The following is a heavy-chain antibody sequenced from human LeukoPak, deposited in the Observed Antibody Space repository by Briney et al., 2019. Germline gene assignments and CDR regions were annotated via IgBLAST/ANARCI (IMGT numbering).Heavy chain of an antibody. D-gene: IGHD1-26*01. J-gene: IGHJ4*02. V-gene: IGHV1-2*02. CDR1: GYTFTGYY. Sequence: ASVTVSCKASGYTFTGYYMHWVRQAPGQGLEWMGWINPNSGGTNYAQKFQGRVTITRDMSTSTVYMELSSLRSEDTAVYYCAAGREWELLNFDYWGQGTLVTVSS. CDR2: INPNSGGT. CDR3: AAGREWELLNFDY.